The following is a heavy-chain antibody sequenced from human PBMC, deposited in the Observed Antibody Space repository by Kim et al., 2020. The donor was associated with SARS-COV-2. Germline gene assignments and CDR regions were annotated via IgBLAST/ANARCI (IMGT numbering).Heavy chain of an antibody. D-gene: IGHD3-3*01. CDR2: IYYSGST. CDR3: ARGVGVTIFGVVIINWFDP. J-gene: IGHJ5*02. V-gene: IGHV4-59*01. Sequence: SETLSLTCTVSGGSISSYYWSWIRQPPGKGLEWIGYIYYSGSTNYNPSLKSRVTISVDTSKNQFSLKLSSVTAADTAVYYCARGVGVTIFGVVIINWFDP. CDR1: GGSISSYY.